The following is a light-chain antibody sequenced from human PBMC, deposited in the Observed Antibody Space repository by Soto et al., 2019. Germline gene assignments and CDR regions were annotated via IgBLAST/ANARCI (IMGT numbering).Light chain of an antibody. J-gene: IGLJ2*01. CDR2: LEVSGSY. CDR3: ETWDNNILV. CDR1: SGHSSYI. V-gene: IGLV4-60*02. Sequence: QLVLTQSSSASASLGSSVKLTCTLSSGHSSYIIAWHQQQPGKAPRYLMKLEVSGSYNQGSGVPDRFSGSSSGADRYLTISNHPFEDEADYYCETWDNNILVFGGGTKVTVL.